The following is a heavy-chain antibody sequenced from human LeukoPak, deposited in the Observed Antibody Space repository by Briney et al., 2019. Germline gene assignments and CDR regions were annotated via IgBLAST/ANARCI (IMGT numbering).Heavy chain of an antibody. V-gene: IGHV3-48*03. CDR2: ISSSGSTI. CDR1: GFTFSSYE. J-gene: IGHJ6*04. Sequence: GGSLRLSCAASGFTFSSYEMNWVRQAPGKGLEWVSYISSSGSTIYYADSVKGRITISRDNAKNSLYLQMNSLRAEDRAVYYCAELGITMIGGVWGKGTTVTISS. D-gene: IGHD3-10*02. CDR3: AELGITMIGGV.